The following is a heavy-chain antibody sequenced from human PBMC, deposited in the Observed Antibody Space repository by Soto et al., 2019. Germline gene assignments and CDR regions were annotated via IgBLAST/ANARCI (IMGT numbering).Heavy chain of an antibody. CDR3: AKDTPPSGTYFFY. CDR1: GFTFSRYA. J-gene: IGHJ4*02. Sequence: HPGGSLRLSCAASGFTFSRYAMSWVRQAPGKGLEWVSAISGSDGSTYYADSVKGRFTISRDSSKNTLCLQMNSLRGDDTAVYYCAKDTPPSGTYFFYWGQGTLVTVSS. D-gene: IGHD1-26*01. CDR2: ISGSDGST. V-gene: IGHV3-23*01.